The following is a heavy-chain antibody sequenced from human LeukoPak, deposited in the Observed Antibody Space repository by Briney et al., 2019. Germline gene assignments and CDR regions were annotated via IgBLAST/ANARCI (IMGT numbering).Heavy chain of an antibody. J-gene: IGHJ5*02. V-gene: IGHV1-69*01. D-gene: IGHD3-3*01. CDR2: IIPIFGTA. CDR1: GGTFSSYA. Sequence: SVKVSCKASGGTFSSYAISWVRQAPGQGLEWMGGIIPIFGTANYAQKFQGRVTITADESTSTAYMELSSLRSEDTAVYYCAKYYDFWSGYLNWFDPWGQRTLVTVSS. CDR3: AKYYDFWSGYLNWFDP.